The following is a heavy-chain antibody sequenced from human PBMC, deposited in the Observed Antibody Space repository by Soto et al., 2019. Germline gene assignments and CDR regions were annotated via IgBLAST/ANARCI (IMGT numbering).Heavy chain of an antibody. CDR3: LPRWSS. Sequence: EVQLVESGGGLVKPGGSLRLSCVGSGFTFSKAYMTWVRQAPGKGLEWVGRIKSKTDGGTIDYAAPVKGRFTISRDDSKNTLFLQMNSLKIEDTAVYYRLPRWSSWGQGTLVTVSS. V-gene: IGHV3-15*01. CDR2: IKSKTDGGTI. CDR1: GFTFSKAY. J-gene: IGHJ4*02. D-gene: IGHD3-10*01.